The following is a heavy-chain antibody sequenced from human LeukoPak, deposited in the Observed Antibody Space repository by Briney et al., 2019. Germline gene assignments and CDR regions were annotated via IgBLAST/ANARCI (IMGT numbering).Heavy chain of an antibody. CDR2: ICPGDSDT. D-gene: IGHD3-22*01. CDR1: GYRFSTYW. Sequence: GEPMKFSSKGSGYRFSTYWSAWVRQMPGKVLECMGIICPGDSDTRYSPSFQGQVTISADKSVNTAYLQWSSLKASDTAMYYCARPNITSYYDSRGYDAFDVWGQGTMVTVYS. CDR3: ARPNITSYYDSRGYDAFDV. J-gene: IGHJ3*01. V-gene: IGHV5-51*01.